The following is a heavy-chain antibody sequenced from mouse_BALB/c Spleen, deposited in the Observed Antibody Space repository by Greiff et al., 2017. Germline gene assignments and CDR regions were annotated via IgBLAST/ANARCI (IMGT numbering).Heavy chain of an antibody. V-gene: IGHV1-69*01. CDR3: ARRSITTAMNYFDY. Sequence: QVQLQQPGAELLMPGASVKMSCKASGYTFTDYWMHWVKQRPGQGLEWIGAIDTSDSYTSYNQKFKGKATLTVDESSSTAYMQLSSLTSEDSAVYYCARRSITTAMNYFDYWGQGTTLTVSS. CDR2: IDTSDSYT. D-gene: IGHD1-2*01. J-gene: IGHJ2*01. CDR1: GYTFTDYW.